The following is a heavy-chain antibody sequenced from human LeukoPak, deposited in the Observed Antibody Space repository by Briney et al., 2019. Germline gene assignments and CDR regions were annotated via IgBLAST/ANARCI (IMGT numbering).Heavy chain of an antibody. CDR1: GESFSGRY. CDR2: VNHSGTT. J-gene: IGHJ4*02. V-gene: IGHV4-34*01. Sequence: SETLSLTCAVYGESFSGRYWSWIRQPPGKGLEWIGEVNHSGTTNYNPSLKSRVTISVDTSKNQFSLKLRSVTAADTAVYYCARRASVAATLDYWGPGTLVTVSS. D-gene: IGHD2-15*01. CDR3: ARRASVAATLDY.